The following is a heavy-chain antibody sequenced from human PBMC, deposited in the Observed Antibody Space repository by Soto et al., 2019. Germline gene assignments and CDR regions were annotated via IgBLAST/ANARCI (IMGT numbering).Heavy chain of an antibody. CDR3: ARVRRNYGSWKSYDY. J-gene: IGHJ4*02. CDR2: IYYSGST. D-gene: IGHD3-10*01. CDR1: GGSISSSSYY. V-gene: IGHV4-39*01. Sequence: SETLSLTCTVSGGSISSSSYYWGWIRQPPGKGLEWIGSIYYSGSTYYNPSLKSRVTISVDTSKNQFSLKLSSVTAADTAVYYCARVRRNYGSWKSYDYWGQGTLVTVSS.